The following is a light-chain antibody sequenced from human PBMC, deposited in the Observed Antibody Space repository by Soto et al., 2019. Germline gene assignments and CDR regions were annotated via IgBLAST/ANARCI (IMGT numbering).Light chain of an antibody. CDR2: GAS. CDR1: QSINSRY. J-gene: IGKJ3*01. CDR3: QQFGSSPGFT. V-gene: IGKV3-20*01. Sequence: EIVLTQSPGTLSLSPGERATLSCRASQSINSRYLAWYQQKPGQAPRLLIHGASSRATGIPDRFSGSGSGTDFTLTNRRLKPEDFAVYYCQQFGSSPGFTFGPGTKVDIK.